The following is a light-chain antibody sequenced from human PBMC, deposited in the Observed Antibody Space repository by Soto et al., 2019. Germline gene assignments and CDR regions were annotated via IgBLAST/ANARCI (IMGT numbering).Light chain of an antibody. CDR1: SSDVGGYNY. Sequence: QSVLTQPPSASGPPGQSVTISCTGTSSDVGGYNYVSWYQQHPGKAPKLMIYEVNKRPSGVPDRFSASKSGNTASLTVSGLQAEDEADYYCSSYAGSNILFGTGTKVTVL. CDR2: EVN. V-gene: IGLV2-8*01. J-gene: IGLJ1*01. CDR3: SSYAGSNIL.